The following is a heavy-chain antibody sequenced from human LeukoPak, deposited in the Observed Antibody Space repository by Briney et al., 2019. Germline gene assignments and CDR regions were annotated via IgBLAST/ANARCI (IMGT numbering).Heavy chain of an antibody. CDR2: ISHDGRTK. CDR1: GFNFDNFA. Sequence: PGKSLTLSRVVSGFNFDNFAMHWVRQPLGKGLEWVAVISHDGRTKYYADSMKGRITISRDNSKNTLFLQMNNLRSEDTAVYFCARPSPPGDGYNPPDHWGQGTLVTVSS. V-gene: IGHV3-30*04. CDR3: ARPSPPGDGYNPPDH. D-gene: IGHD5-24*01. J-gene: IGHJ4*02.